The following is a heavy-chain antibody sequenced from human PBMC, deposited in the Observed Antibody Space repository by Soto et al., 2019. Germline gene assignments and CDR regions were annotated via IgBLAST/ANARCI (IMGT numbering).Heavy chain of an antibody. V-gene: IGHV1-69*13. CDR1: GGTFSSYA. J-gene: IGHJ6*01. Sequence: ASVKVSCKASGGTFSSYAISWVRQAPGQGLEWMGGIIPIFGTANYAQKFQGRVTITADESTSTAYMELSSLRSEDTAVYYCARVTPFYDFWSGYYNGTYHYYGMDVWGPGTTVTVSS. CDR3: ARVTPFYDFWSGYYNGTYHYYGMDV. CDR2: IIPIFGTA. D-gene: IGHD3-3*01.